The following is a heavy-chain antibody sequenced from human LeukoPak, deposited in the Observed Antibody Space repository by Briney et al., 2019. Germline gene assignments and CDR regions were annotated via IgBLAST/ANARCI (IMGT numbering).Heavy chain of an antibody. CDR1: GFTFSSYG. J-gene: IGHJ4*02. CDR2: ISYDGSNK. Sequence: PGRSLRLSCAASGFTFSSYGMHWVRQAPGKGLEWVAVISYDGSNKYYADSVKGRFTISRDNSKNTLSLQMNSLRAEDTAVYYCARDPNDRIGYSSYFDYWGQGTLVTVSS. V-gene: IGHV3-30*03. D-gene: IGHD3-22*01. CDR3: ARDPNDRIGYSSYFDY.